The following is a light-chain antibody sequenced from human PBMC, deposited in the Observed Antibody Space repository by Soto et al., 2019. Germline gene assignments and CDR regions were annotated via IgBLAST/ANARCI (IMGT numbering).Light chain of an antibody. CDR3: QHYNDYPWT. CDR1: QSISDW. Sequence: DTQMTQSPSTLSASVGDRVTITCRASQSISDWLAWYQQKPGKAPNLLIYKASRLQSGDTSTFGGSGSGTEFTLTISGLQAEDFATYYCQHYNDYPWTFGQGTKVEI. V-gene: IGKV1-5*03. J-gene: IGKJ1*01. CDR2: KAS.